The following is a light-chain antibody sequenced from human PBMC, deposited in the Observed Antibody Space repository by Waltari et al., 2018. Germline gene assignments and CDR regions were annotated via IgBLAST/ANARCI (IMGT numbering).Light chain of an antibody. CDR2: GTR. Sequence: QSVLTQPPSASGTPGQSIIISCSGSTSNIGEHTVTWYQQLPGTAPNLLIYGTRERPSGVPNRLSGSKSGTSASLAISALQSEDEADYYCAAWDDSLNGPVFGTGTKVTVL. J-gene: IGLJ1*01. CDR1: TSNIGEHT. CDR3: AAWDDSLNGPV. V-gene: IGLV1-44*01.